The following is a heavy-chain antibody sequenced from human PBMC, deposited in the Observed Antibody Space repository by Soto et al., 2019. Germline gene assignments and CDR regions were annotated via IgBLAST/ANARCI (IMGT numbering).Heavy chain of an antibody. CDR3: AREVRQQLGWRYYYYMDV. CDR1: GYTFTSYG. D-gene: IGHD6-13*01. CDR2: ISAYNGNT. J-gene: IGHJ6*03. Sequence: AASVKVSCKASGYTFTSYGISWVRQAPGQGLEWMGWISAYNGNTNYAQKLQGRVTMTTDTSTSTAYMKLRSLRSDDTAVYYCAREVRQQLGWRYYYYMDVWGKGTTVTVSS. V-gene: IGHV1-18*01.